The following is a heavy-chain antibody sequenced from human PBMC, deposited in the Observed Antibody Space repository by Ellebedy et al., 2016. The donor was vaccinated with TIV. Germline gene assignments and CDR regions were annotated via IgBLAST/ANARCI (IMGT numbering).Heavy chain of an antibody. Sequence: GESLKISXAASGFTVSSNYMSWVRQAPGKGLEWVSVIYSGGSTYYADSVKGRFTISRDNSKNTLYLQMNSLRAEDTAVYYCARSRHPRYSSGWFDYWGQGTLVTVSS. CDR1: GFTVSSNY. J-gene: IGHJ4*02. V-gene: IGHV3-53*01. CDR3: ARSRHPRYSSGWFDY. CDR2: IYSGGST. D-gene: IGHD6-19*01.